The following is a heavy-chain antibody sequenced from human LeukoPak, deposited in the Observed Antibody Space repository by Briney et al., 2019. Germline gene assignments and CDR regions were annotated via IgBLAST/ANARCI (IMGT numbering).Heavy chain of an antibody. D-gene: IGHD3-10*01. Sequence: SETLSLTCTVSGGSISSSSYYWGWIRQPPGKGLEWIGSIYYSGSTYYNPSLKSRVTISVDTSKNQFSLKLSSVTAADTAVYYCARAYGSGSSPLSYYYMDVWGKGTTVTISS. CDR3: ARAYGSGSSPLSYYYMDV. CDR2: IYYSGST. J-gene: IGHJ6*03. V-gene: IGHV4-39*07. CDR1: GGSISSSSYY.